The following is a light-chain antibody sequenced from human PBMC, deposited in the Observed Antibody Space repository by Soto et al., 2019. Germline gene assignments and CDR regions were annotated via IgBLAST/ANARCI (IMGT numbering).Light chain of an antibody. J-gene: IGLJ1*01. CDR1: SSNIGAGYD. V-gene: IGLV1-40*01. CDR2: GNS. CDR3: QSYDSSLSGYV. Sequence: QSALTQPPSVSWAPGQRVTISFTGSSSNIGAGYDVHWYQQLPGTAPKLLIYGNSNRPSGVPDRFSGSKSGTSASLAITGLRAEDEADYYCQSYDSSLSGYVFGTGNKVTVL.